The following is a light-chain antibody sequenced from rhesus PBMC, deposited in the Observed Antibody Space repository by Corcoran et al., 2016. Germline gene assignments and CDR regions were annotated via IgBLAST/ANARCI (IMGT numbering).Light chain of an antibody. CDR3: QHSYGTPFT. CDR2: KAS. V-gene: IGKV1-74*01. Sequence: DIQMTQSPSSLSASVGDRVTITCRASENVNNYLHWYQQKPGKTPKLLIYKASTLKSGIPSRFSGSGSGTDFTLTISSLQPEAFATYYCQHSYGTPFTFGPGTKLDIQ. CDR1: ENVNNY. J-gene: IGKJ3*01.